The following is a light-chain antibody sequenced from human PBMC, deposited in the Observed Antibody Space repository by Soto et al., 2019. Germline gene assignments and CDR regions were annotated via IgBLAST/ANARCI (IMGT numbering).Light chain of an antibody. CDR3: QQRRSSLT. Sequence: IVLTQSPATLSLSPGERATLSCRACQSVSTYLAWYQQKSGQAPRLLIYDVSKRATGIPPRFSGSGAGTDFTLTISSLEPEDSATYYCQQRRSSLTFGGGTKVEIK. V-gene: IGKV3-11*01. J-gene: IGKJ4*01. CDR1: QSVSTY. CDR2: DVS.